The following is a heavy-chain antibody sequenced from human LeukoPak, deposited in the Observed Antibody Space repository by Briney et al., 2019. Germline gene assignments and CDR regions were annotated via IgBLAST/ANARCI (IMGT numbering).Heavy chain of an antibody. CDR2: IKGDGSST. CDR1: GFTFSNYW. J-gene: IGHJ6*02. Sequence: QPGGSLRLSCAASGFTFSNYWMHWVRQTPGEGLVCVSLIKGDGSSTTYADSVKGRFTISRDNAKNTVYLQMNSLRAEDTAVYYCARGNYHAMDVWGQGTTVTVSS. V-gene: IGHV3-74*01. CDR3: ARGNYHAMDV.